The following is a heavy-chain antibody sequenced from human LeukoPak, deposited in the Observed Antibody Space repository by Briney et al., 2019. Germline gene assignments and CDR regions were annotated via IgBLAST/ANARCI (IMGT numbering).Heavy chain of an antibody. D-gene: IGHD3-10*01. CDR3: AKHYMGSSYNRGLDY. Sequence: PSETLSLTCTVSGGSISSSSYYWGWIRQPPGKGLEWIGTIYYSGYTYYDPSLESRVTISVDTSKNQFSLKLSSVTAADTAIYYCAKHYMGSSYNRGLDYWGQGTLVTVSS. V-gene: IGHV4-39*01. CDR2: IYYSGYT. CDR1: GGSISSSSYY. J-gene: IGHJ4*02.